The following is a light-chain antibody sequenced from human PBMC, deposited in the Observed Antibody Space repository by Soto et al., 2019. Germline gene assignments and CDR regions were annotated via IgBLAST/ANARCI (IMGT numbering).Light chain of an antibody. CDR1: SSNIGSNT. J-gene: IGLJ2*01. V-gene: IGLV1-44*01. CDR2: SNN. Sequence: QSVLTQPPSASGTPGQRVTISCSGSSSNIGSNTVNWYQQLPGTAPKLVIYSNNQRPSGVPDRFSGSKSGTSASLAISGLQSEDEADYYCGAWDDSLNGYVVFGGGTQLTVL. CDR3: GAWDDSLNGYVV.